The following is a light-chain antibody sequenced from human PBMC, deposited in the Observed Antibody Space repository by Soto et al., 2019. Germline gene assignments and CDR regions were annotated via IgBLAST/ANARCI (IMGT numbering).Light chain of an antibody. Sequence: EIELTQSPGTLSLSPGERVTLSCRASQSVSSSYLAWYQQKPGQAPRLLIYGASSRATGIPDRFSGSGSGTDFALTISRLEPEDFAVYYCQQYGSPSTFGQGTRLEIK. CDR2: GAS. CDR3: QQYGSPST. CDR1: QSVSSSY. J-gene: IGKJ5*01. V-gene: IGKV3-20*01.